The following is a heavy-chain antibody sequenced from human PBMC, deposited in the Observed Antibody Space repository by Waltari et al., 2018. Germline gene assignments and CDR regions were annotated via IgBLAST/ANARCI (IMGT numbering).Heavy chain of an antibody. Sequence: QVQLQESGPGLVKPSETLSLTCVVSGGSMTSYFWNWLRQPPGKGLEWIGYVYYSGGSKYNTSLESRVTISADTSRNEVSLSLTSVTAADTAVYFCARGGHYDAVTSFYSDALHVWGRGTTVIVSS. CDR2: VYYSGGS. V-gene: IGHV4-59*08. CDR3: ARGGHYDAVTSFYSDALHV. J-gene: IGHJ3*01. D-gene: IGHD3-3*01. CDR1: GGSMTSYF.